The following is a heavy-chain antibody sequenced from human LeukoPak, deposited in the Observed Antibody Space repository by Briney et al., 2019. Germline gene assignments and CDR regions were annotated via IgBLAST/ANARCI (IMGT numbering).Heavy chain of an antibody. V-gene: IGHV4-4*02. Sequence: PSGTLSLTCTVSGDSINSLDMWSWVRQPPGKGLEWIGEMYLSGTTHSNPSVKSRVTISIDKSKNQFFLNLSSVTAADTAVYYCAGLVGRYSSGLYYYYFDYWGQGTLVTVSS. D-gene: IGHD3-22*01. CDR2: MYLSGTT. CDR1: GDSINSLDM. CDR3: AGLVGRYSSGLYYYYFDY. J-gene: IGHJ4*02.